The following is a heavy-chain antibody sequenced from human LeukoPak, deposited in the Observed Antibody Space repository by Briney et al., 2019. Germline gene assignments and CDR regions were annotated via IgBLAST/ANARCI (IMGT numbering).Heavy chain of an antibody. V-gene: IGHV1-18*01. CDR2: ISPYNGNT. Sequence: ASVKVSCKASGYDFTSVGITWVRRAPGQGLEWMGWISPYNGNTRYAQKFQGRVATTTDTSTTTAYMELRGLRFNDTAVYYCAKAGSGSGWYFDWGQGTLVTVSS. CDR1: GYDFTSVG. CDR3: AKAGSGSGWYFD. J-gene: IGHJ4*02. D-gene: IGHD6-19*01.